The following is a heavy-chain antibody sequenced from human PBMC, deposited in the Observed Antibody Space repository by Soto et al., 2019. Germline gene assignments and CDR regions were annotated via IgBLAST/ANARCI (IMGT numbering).Heavy chain of an antibody. V-gene: IGHV4-59*01. D-gene: IGHD5-18*01. J-gene: IGHJ6*03. Sequence: SETLSLTCTVSGGSISSYYWSWIRQPPGKGLEWIGYIYYSGSTNYNPSLKSRVTISVDTSKNQFSLKLSSVTAADTAVYYCARVGYSYGGYYYYYYMDVWGKGTTVTVSS. CDR3: ARVGYSYGGYYYYYYMDV. CDR2: IYYSGST. CDR1: GGSISSYY.